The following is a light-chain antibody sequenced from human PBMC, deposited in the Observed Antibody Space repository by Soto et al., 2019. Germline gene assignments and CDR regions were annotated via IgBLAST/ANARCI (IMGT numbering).Light chain of an antibody. CDR1: QSVSSSY. J-gene: IGKJ1*01. V-gene: IGKV3-20*01. Sequence: ESVCPPAPANLSLFVGERAPLSCRASQSVSSSYLAWYKQKTGQHPSILIYGASSRATGIPARFSGIWSGKDLTLTLSRLEPEEWAVDDRQQYNNWPRTGGQGTKGEIK. CDR3: QQYNNWPRT. CDR2: GAS.